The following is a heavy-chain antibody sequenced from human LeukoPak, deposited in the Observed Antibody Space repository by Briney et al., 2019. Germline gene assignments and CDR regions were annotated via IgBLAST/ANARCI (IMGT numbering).Heavy chain of an antibody. CDR1: GYTFTSYG. V-gene: IGHV1-18*01. CDR3: ARAVYCGGDCYSGFDY. CDR2: ISAYNGNT. D-gene: IGHD2-21*02. Sequence: ASVKVSCKASGYTFTSYGISWVRQAPGQGLEWMGWISAYNGNTNYAQKLQGRVTMTTDTSTSTAYMELRSLRSDDTAVYYCARAVYCGGDCYSGFDYWGQGTLVTVSS. J-gene: IGHJ4*02.